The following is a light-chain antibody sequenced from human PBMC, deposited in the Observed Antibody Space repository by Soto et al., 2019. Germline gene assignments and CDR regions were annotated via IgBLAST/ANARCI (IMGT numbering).Light chain of an antibody. CDR1: YGITSY. Sequence: DIQLTQSPSFMSASVEDRVTITCRASYGITSYLAWYQQKPGKLPKRLIYASSALESGVPSRFSGSGFGTEFTLTISSLQSGDFATYYCLQYSHYVPAFGGGTKLEI. CDR2: ASS. V-gene: IGKV1-17*03. J-gene: IGKJ4*01. CDR3: LQYSHYVPA.